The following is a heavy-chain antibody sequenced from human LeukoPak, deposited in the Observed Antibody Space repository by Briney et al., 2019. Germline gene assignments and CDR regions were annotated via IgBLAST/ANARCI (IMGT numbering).Heavy chain of an antibody. Sequence: SEALSLTCTVSGGSISSGSNYWSWIRQPAGKGLEWIGRIYTSGSTNYNPSLKSRVTISVDTSKNQFSLKLSSVTAADTAVYYCARNIAVAGRGDYMDVWGKGTTVTISS. CDR1: GGSISSGSNY. CDR3: ARNIAVAGRGDYMDV. V-gene: IGHV4-61*02. J-gene: IGHJ6*03. CDR2: IYTSGST. D-gene: IGHD6-19*01.